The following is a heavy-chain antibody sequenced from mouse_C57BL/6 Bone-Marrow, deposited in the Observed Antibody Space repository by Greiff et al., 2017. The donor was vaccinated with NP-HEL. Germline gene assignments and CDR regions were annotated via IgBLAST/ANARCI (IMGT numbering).Heavy chain of an antibody. D-gene: IGHD1-1*01. V-gene: IGHV5-6*01. CDR3: ARPSTVVAEGDAMDY. J-gene: IGHJ4*01. CDR2: ISSGGSYT. CDR1: GFTFSSYG. Sequence: EVKLVESGGDLVKPGGSLKLSCAASGFTFSSYGMSWVRQTPDKRLEWVATISSGGSYTYYLDSVKGRFTISRDNAKNTLYLQMSSLKSEDTAMYYCARPSTVVAEGDAMDYWGQGTSVTVSS.